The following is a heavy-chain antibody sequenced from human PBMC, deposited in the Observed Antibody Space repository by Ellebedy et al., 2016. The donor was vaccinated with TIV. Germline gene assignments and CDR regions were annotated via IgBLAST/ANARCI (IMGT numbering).Heavy chain of an antibody. CDR1: GFTFRSFS. V-gene: IGHV3-48*04. CDR2: ISTSGNVI. J-gene: IGHJ3*02. Sequence: PGGSLRLSCAASGFTFRSFSMNWVRQAPGKGLEWVSYISTSGNVINYADSMKGRFNMSRASANNSLYLQMNSLRAEDTAVYYCARASGSGRYAFDIWGQGTMVTVSS. CDR3: ARASGSGRYAFDI. D-gene: IGHD3-10*01.